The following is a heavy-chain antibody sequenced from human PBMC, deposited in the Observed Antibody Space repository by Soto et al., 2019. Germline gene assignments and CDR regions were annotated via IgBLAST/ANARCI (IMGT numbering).Heavy chain of an antibody. V-gene: IGHV4-38-2*01. CDR3: ARGKWAPYYFDY. CDR2: IYHSGST. CDR1: GFSLSSGYY. J-gene: IGHJ4*02. D-gene: IGHD1-26*01. Sequence: PSETLSLTCAVSGFSLSSGYYWGWIRQPPGKGLECIGTIYHSGSTYYNPSLKSRVTISVDTSKNQFSLKLDAVTAADTAVYYCARGKWAPYYFDYWGQGTLVTVSS.